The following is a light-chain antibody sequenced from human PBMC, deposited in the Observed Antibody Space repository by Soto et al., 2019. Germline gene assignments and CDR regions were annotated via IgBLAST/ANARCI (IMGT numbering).Light chain of an antibody. Sequence: EIVLTQSPATLSSSPGDRVTLSCRASQAVNARLAWYQHKPGQAPRLLIYLTSNRAAGIPARFSGSGSETDFTLTISDVEAEDFAVYYCHQRQSWTRTFGQGTKVDIK. CDR2: LTS. CDR3: HQRQSWTRT. J-gene: IGKJ1*01. V-gene: IGKV3-11*01. CDR1: QAVNAR.